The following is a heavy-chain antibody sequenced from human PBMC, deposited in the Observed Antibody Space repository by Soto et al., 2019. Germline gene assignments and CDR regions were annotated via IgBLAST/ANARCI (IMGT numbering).Heavy chain of an antibody. CDR2: ISSSSSTI. D-gene: IGHD1-7*01. CDR3: ARRDNWNYGFAFDI. CDR1: GFTFSSYS. J-gene: IGHJ3*02. V-gene: IGHV3-48*02. Sequence: RRLSCAASGFTFSSYSMSWVRQAPGKGLEWISYISSSSSTIYYADSVKGRFTIFRDNAKNSLYLQMNSLRDEDTAVYYCARRDNWNYGFAFDIWGRGTMVTVSS.